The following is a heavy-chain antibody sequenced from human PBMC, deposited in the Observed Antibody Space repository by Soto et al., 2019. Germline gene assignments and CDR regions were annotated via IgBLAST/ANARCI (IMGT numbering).Heavy chain of an antibody. D-gene: IGHD5-12*01. Sequence: GGSLRLSCAASGFSFSTYDMNWVRQAPGKGLEWVSYISGGSSRIFYADSVRGRFTISRDNAKNSLYLQMNSLRDEDTGVYYCARVIYGGWSTIKDYYYYAMDVWGQGTTVTVSS. CDR1: GFSFSTYD. CDR3: ARVIYGGWSTIKDYYYYAMDV. V-gene: IGHV3-48*02. CDR2: ISGGSSRI. J-gene: IGHJ6*02.